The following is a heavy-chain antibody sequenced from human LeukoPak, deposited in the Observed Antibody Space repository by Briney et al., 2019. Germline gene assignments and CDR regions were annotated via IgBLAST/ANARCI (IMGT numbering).Heavy chain of an antibody. V-gene: IGHV4-59*08. CDR3: ARGGHSGWFDP. CDR2: IYYSGTS. D-gene: IGHD1-26*01. Sequence: SETLSLTCTVPGDSMTSYYWSWIRQPPGKGLEWIGNIYYSGTSNYNPSLRSRVTISEDTSKNQFSLELNSVTVADTAVYYCARGGHSGWFDPWGQGTLVTVSS. J-gene: IGHJ5*02. CDR1: GDSMTSYY.